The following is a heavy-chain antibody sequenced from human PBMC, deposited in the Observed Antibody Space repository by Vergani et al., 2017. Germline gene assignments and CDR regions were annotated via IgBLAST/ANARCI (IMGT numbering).Heavy chain of an antibody. V-gene: IGHV5-51*01. D-gene: IGHD3-10*01. CDR2: IYPGDSEV. CDR3: ASGGHGSENGGALQL. Sequence: EVMLVQSGAEVKKPGESLKISCQAFGYIFSNFWIGWVRQRPGRGLEWMGIIYPGDSEVKSNPTFRGQVIFSVDTSVNTAYLHWRSLQASDTATYFCASGGHGSENGGALQLWGQGTNITVSS. CDR1: GYIFSNFW. J-gene: IGHJ3*01.